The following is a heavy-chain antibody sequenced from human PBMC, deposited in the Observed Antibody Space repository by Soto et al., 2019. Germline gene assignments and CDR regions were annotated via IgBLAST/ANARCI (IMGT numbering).Heavy chain of an antibody. V-gene: IGHV4-4*02. CDR1: WFTVTSNY. Sequence: LSCAASWFTVTSNYMSWVRQAPGKGLEWTRXLYHNXNTNYNKSPKXXLTMSVDXXKNQFSLSLSSVTAADTAVYYCAGAARLSTFGFWGRGTLVTASS. J-gene: IGHJ4*02. CDR2: LYHNXNT. CDR3: AGAARLSTFGF. D-gene: IGHD6-6*01.